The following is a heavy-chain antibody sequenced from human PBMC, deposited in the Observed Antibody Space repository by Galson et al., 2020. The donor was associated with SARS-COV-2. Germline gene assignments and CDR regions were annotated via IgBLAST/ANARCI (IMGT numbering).Heavy chain of an antibody. CDR1: GFTFNRHP. J-gene: IGHJ4*02. CDR2: ISTSGGSP. Sequence: GESLKISCSASGFTFNRHPMHWVRLTPGKGLEHLSAISTSGGSPYYAASVRDRFSISRDNSKDTLYLQMSSLRTDDTGLYYCARSAAGPGGGFDSWGQGTLVTVSS. V-gene: IGHV3-64D*08. CDR3: ARSAAGPGGGFDS. D-gene: IGHD6-25*01.